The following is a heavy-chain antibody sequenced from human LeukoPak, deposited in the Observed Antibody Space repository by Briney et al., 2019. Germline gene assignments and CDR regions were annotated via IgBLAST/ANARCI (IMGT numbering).Heavy chain of an antibody. Sequence: GESLKISXKGSGYSFTNYWIAWVLQMPGKGLEWMGIIYPDDSDIRYNPSFQGQVTISADKSISTAYLQWSSLKASDTAIYYCARQGFSTAGGYDYWGQGTLVTVSS. CDR3: ARQGFSTAGGYDY. D-gene: IGHD4-17*01. J-gene: IGHJ4*02. CDR2: IYPDDSDI. CDR1: GYSFTNYW. V-gene: IGHV5-51*01.